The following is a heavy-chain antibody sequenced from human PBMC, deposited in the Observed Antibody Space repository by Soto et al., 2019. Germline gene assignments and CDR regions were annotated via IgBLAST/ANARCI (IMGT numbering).Heavy chain of an antibody. CDR1: GGSISSGGYY. V-gene: IGHV4-31*03. CDR3: ARDQGYGGNSPNRKYNWFDP. D-gene: IGHD4-17*01. J-gene: IGHJ5*02. Sequence: SETLSLTCTVSGGSISSGGYYWSWIRQHPGKGLEWIGYIYYSGSTYYNPSLKSRVTISVDTSKNQFSLKLSSVTAADTAVYYCARDQGYGGNSPNRKYNWFDPWGQGTLVTSPQ. CDR2: IYYSGST.